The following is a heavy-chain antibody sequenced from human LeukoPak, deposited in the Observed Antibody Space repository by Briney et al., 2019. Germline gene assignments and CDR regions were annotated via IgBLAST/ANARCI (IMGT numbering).Heavy chain of an antibody. Sequence: SETLSLTCAVYGGSFSGYYWSWIRQPPGKGLEWIGEINHSGSTNYNPSLKSRVTISVDTSKNQFSLKLSSVTAADTAVYYCARGAYSSSWWNGGDFDYWGQGTLVTVSS. CDR1: GGSFSGYY. CDR2: INHSGST. D-gene: IGHD6-13*01. CDR3: ARGAYSSSWWNGGDFDY. V-gene: IGHV4-34*01. J-gene: IGHJ4*02.